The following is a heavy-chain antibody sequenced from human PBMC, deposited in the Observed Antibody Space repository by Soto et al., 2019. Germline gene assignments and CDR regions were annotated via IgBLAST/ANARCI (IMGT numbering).Heavy chain of an antibody. Sequence: QVQLVQSGAEVKKPGASVKVSCKASGYTFTSYGISWVRQAPGQGLEWMGWISAYNGNTNYAQKLQGRVTMTTDTSACTAYLELRSLRSNHTPVYYCARDYGFGELFDPWGQGTLVTVSS. D-gene: IGHD3-10*01. CDR1: GYTFTSYG. CDR2: ISAYNGNT. CDR3: ARDYGFGELFDP. J-gene: IGHJ5*02. V-gene: IGHV1-18*01.